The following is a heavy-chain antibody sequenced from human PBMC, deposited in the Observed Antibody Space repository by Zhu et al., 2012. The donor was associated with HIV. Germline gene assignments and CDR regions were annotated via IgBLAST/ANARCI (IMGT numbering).Heavy chain of an antibody. J-gene: IGHJ4*02. CDR2: VYYSGRT. CDR1: GGSISSSSYY. V-gene: IGHV4-39*01. D-gene: IGHD2-2*01. CDR3: AGTTGYCSSASCYGMYFDY. Sequence: QVQLQESGPGLVKPSETLSLTCTVSGGSISSSSYYWGWIRQPPGKGLEWIGTVYYSGRTYQNPSLKGRVTISVDTSKNQFSLKLSSVTAADTAVYYCAGTTGYCSSASCYGMYFDYWGQGTLVTVSS.